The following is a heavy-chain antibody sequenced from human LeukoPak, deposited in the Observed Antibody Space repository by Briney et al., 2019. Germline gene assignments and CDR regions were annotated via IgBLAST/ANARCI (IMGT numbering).Heavy chain of an antibody. D-gene: IGHD5-18*01. CDR3: ARDRGYSYGSGYYYYYYMDV. Sequence: GGSLRLSCVVSGLTFGNYAMHWVRQAPGKGLEWVSSISSSSSYIYYADSVKGRFTISRDNAKNSLYLQMNSLRAEDTALYYCARDRGYSYGSGYYYYYYMDVWGKGTTVTISS. CDR2: ISSSSSYI. CDR1: GLTFGNYA. V-gene: IGHV3-21*04. J-gene: IGHJ6*03.